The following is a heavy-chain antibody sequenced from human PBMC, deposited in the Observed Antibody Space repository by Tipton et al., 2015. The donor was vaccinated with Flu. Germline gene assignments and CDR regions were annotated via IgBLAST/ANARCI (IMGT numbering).Heavy chain of an antibody. CDR1: GFTISTYE. J-gene: IGHJ6*02. D-gene: IGHD6-13*01. V-gene: IGHV3-48*03. Sequence: SLRLSCAASGFTISTYEMSWVRQAPGKGLEWVSYIDGVGATTYYADSVKGRFTVSRDNAKNSVHLQMNSLRAEDTAVYYCAKDSVAGGTWNWPYYYGIDVWGQGTTVTVSS. CDR3: AKDSVAGGTWNWPYYYGIDV. CDR2: IDGVGATT.